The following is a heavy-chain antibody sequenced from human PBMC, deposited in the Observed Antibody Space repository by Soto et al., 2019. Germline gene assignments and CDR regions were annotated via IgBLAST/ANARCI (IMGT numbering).Heavy chain of an antibody. Sequence: ASVKVSCKASGYTFTSYGISWVRQAPGQGLEWMGWISAYNGNTNYAQKLQGRVTMTTDTSTSTAYMELRSLRSDDTAVYYCASKSELFYYYGMDVWGQGTTVTV. J-gene: IGHJ6*02. CDR2: ISAYNGNT. CDR3: ASKSELFYYYGMDV. V-gene: IGHV1-18*04. D-gene: IGHD1-26*01. CDR1: GYTFTSYG.